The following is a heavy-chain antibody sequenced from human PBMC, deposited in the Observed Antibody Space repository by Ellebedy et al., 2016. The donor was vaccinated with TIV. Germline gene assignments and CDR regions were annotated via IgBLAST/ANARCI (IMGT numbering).Heavy chain of an antibody. CDR1: GLTVSNNY. V-gene: IGHV3-66*01. CDR3: ARDPPSSETRSWG. J-gene: IGHJ4*02. Sequence: GGSLRLXCAVSGLTVSNNYMRWVRLAPGKGLEWVSVIYRDGSTYYADSVKGRFTISRDNSNNTLYLQMNSLRAEDTAVYYCARDPPSSETRSWGWGQGTLVTVSS. D-gene: IGHD7-27*01. CDR2: IYRDGST.